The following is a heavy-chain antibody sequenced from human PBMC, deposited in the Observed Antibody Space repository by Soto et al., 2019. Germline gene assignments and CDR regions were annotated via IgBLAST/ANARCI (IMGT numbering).Heavy chain of an antibody. J-gene: IGHJ4*02. Sequence: GGSLRLSCAASGFTFSSYGMHWVRQAPGKGLEWVAVISYDGSNKYYADSVKGRFTISRDNSKNTLYLQMNSLRAEDTAVYYCARDGSLRYFDWLLPLYYWGQGTLVTVSS. CDR3: ARDGSLRYFDWLLPLYY. V-gene: IGHV3-30*03. CDR1: GFTFSSYG. CDR2: ISYDGSNK. D-gene: IGHD3-9*01.